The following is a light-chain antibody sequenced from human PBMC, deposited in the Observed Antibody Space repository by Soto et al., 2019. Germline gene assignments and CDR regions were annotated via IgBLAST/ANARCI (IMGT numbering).Light chain of an antibody. CDR3: QQRRSWPIT. Sequence: EIVLTQSPATLSLSPGERATLSCRASQSLINYLAWYQQKPGQTPRLLIYDASNRATGIPARFSGSGSGTDFTLTISSLEPEDFAVYYCQQRRSWPITFGQGTRLEIK. CDR1: QSLINY. J-gene: IGKJ5*01. V-gene: IGKV3-11*01. CDR2: DAS.